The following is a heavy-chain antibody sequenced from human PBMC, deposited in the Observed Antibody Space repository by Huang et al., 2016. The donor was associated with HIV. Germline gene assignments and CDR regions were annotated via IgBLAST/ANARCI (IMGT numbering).Heavy chain of an antibody. Sequence: QVQLQQWGAELLKPSETLSLTCAVSGGSFSGHYWPWIRQPPGRGLEWIGAISDSGSTTDNPSLNSRVTISGDTSQSQFSLKLNSVTAADTAIYYCARMFKYDSGGYWGNDAFDIWGQGTMVTVSS. V-gene: IGHV4-34*02. CDR2: ISDSGST. CDR1: GGSFSGHY. CDR3: ARMFKYDSGGYWGNDAFDI. J-gene: IGHJ3*02. D-gene: IGHD3-22*01.